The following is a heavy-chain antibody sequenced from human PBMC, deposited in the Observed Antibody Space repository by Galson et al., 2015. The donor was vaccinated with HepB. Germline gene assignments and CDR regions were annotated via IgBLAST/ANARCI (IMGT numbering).Heavy chain of an antibody. V-gene: IGHV3-23*01. D-gene: IGHD2-15*01. J-gene: IGHJ4*02. CDR2: ISGSGGST. CDR1: GFTFSSYA. Sequence: SLRLSCAASGFTFSSYAMSWVRQAPGKGLEWVSAISGSGGSTYYADSVKGRFTISRDNSKNTLYLQMNSLRAEDTAVCYCAKARDVGYCSGGSSPTYDYWGQGTLVTVSS. CDR3: AKARDVGYCSGGSSPTYDY.